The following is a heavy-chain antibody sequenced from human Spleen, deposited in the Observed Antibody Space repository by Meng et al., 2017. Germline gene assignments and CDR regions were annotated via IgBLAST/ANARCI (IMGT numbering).Heavy chain of an antibody. V-gene: IGHV3-11*01. CDR2: VSSGGHTK. CDR3: ARGVVGSTKNFDL. CDR1: ELRFSDYY. D-gene: IGHD1-26*01. J-gene: IGHJ4*02. Sequence: QEQLSESGGGLVKPGGSLRLSRAASELRFSDYYMTWIRQAPGKGLEWISYVSSGGHTKYYADSVKGRFTISRDNAKKSLYLQMNSLRGEDTAVYYCARGVVGSTKNFDLWGRGTLVTVSS.